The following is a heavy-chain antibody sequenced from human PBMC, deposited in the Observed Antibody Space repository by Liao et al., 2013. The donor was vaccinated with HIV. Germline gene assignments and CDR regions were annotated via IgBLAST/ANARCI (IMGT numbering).Heavy chain of an antibody. D-gene: IGHD1-26*01. CDR3: AREGSGSYLNYYYYMDV. V-gene: IGHV4-4*07. CDR1: GGSISSYY. Sequence: QVQLQESGPGLVKPSETLSLTCTVSGGSISSYYWSWIRQPAGKGLEWIGRVYTSGSTNYNPSLKSRVTISVDTSKNQFSLKLSSVTAADTAVYFCAREGSGSYLNYYYYMDVWGKGTTVTVSS. J-gene: IGHJ6*03. CDR2: VYTSGST.